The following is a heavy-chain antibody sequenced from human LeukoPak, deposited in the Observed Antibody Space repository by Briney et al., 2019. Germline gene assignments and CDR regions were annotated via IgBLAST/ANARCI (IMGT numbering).Heavy chain of an antibody. V-gene: IGHV4-59*01. CDR3: AREMGLDYDILTGYNNYYYMDV. Sequence: SETLSLTCTVSGGSISNYYWNWLRQPPGKGLEWIGYIYYSGSTNYNPSLKSRVTISVDTSKNQFSLKLSSVTAADTAVYYCAREMGLDYDILTGYNNYYYMDVWGKGTTVTVSS. D-gene: IGHD3-9*01. CDR2: IYYSGST. CDR1: GGSISNYY. J-gene: IGHJ6*03.